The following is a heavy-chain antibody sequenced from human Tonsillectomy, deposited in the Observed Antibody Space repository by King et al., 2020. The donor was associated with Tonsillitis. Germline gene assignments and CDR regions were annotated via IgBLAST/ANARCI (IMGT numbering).Heavy chain of an antibody. V-gene: IGHV3-30*04. Sequence: VQLVESGGGVVQPGRSLRLSCAASGFSFSRYAMHWVRQAPGKGLEWVAIMPYDGSDKYYADSVKGRFTISGDNSKSTLYLQMNSLRTEDTAVYFCARGDSSTWYGWSYCYSLDVWGQGTTVTVSS. J-gene: IGHJ6*02. CDR3: ARGDSSTWYGWSYCYSLDV. CDR2: MPYDGSDK. CDR1: GFSFSRYA. D-gene: IGHD2-2*01.